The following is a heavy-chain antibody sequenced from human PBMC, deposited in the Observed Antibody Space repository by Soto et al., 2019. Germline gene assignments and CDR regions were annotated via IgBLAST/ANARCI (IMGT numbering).Heavy chain of an antibody. CDR1: GGSFSGYY. J-gene: IGHJ4*02. CDR2: INHSGST. CDR3: ANYDFWSGSYFVC. D-gene: IGHD3-3*01. Sequence: SETLSLTCAVYGGSFSGYYWSWIRQPPGKGLEWIGEINHSGSTNYNPSLKSRVTISVDTSKNQFSLKLSSVTAADTAVYYCANYDFWSGSYFVCWGQGTLVTVSS. V-gene: IGHV4-34*01.